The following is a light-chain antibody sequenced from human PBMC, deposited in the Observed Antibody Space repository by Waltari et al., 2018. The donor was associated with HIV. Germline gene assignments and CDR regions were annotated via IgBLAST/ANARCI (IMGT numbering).Light chain of an antibody. CDR1: SGSIASNY. J-gene: IGLJ2*01. Sequence: NFMLTQPHSVSESPGKTVTISCTRSSGSIASNYVQWYQQRPGSAPTTVIYEDNQRPSGCPDRFSASLDSSSNSASLTISGLKTADEAAYYCQSYDTSNPVVFGGGTKLTVL. V-gene: IGLV6-57*04. CDR3: QSYDTSNPVV. CDR2: EDN.